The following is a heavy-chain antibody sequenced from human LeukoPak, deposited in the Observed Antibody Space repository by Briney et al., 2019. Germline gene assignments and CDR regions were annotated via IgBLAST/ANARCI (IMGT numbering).Heavy chain of an antibody. D-gene: IGHD2-2*01. V-gene: IGHV4-59*11. CDR1: GGSSSSHY. CDR3: ARGHCSSTSCYRNWFDP. J-gene: IGHJ5*02. Sequence: SETLSLTCTVSGGSSSSHYWSWIRQPPGKGLEWIGYIYYSGSTNYNPSLKSRVTISVDTSKNQFSLELNSVTAADTAVYYCARGHCSSTSCYRNWFDPWGQGTLVTVSS. CDR2: IYYSGST.